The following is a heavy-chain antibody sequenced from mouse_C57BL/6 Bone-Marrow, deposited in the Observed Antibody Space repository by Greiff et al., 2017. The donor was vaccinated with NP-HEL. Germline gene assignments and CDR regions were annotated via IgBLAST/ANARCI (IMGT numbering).Heavy chain of an antibody. CDR3: AKELLRYIAY. D-gene: IGHD1-1*01. J-gene: IGHJ3*01. CDR1: GYTFTDYY. CDR2: INPNNGGT. V-gene: IGHV1-26*01. Sequence: EVQLQQSGPELVKPGASVKISCKASGYTFTDYYMNWVKQSHGKSLEWIGDINPNNGGTSYNQKFKGKATLTVDKSSSTAYMELRSLTSEDSAVYYCAKELLRYIAYWGQGTLVTVSA.